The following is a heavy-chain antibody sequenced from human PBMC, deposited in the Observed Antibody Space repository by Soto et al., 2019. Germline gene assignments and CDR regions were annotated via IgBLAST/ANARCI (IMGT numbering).Heavy chain of an antibody. CDR1: GGTFGSYT. J-gene: IGHJ4*02. V-gene: IGHV1-69*02. CDR2: IIPILGIA. D-gene: IGHD2-2*01. Sequence: QIQLVQSGAEVKKPGSSVKVSCKASGGTFGSYTISRVRQAPGQGLEWMGRIIPILGIANYAQKFQGRVTITADKSTSTAYMELSSLRSEDTAVYYCARVPATAIYYFDYWGQGTLVTVSS. CDR3: ARVPATAIYYFDY.